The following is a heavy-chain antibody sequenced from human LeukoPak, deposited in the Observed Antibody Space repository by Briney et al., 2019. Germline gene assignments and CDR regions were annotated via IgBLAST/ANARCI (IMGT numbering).Heavy chain of an antibody. CDR2: ISSSSSYI. CDR3: ASARWGGTTTVTTKYYFDY. J-gene: IGHJ4*02. D-gene: IGHD4-17*01. V-gene: IGHV3-21*01. CDR1: GFTFSSYS. Sequence: GGSLRLSCAASGFTFSSYSMNWVRQAPGKGLEWVSSISSSSSYIYYADSVKGRFTISRDNAKNSLYLQMNSLRAEDTAVYYCASARWGGTTTVTTKYYFDYWGQGTLVTVSS.